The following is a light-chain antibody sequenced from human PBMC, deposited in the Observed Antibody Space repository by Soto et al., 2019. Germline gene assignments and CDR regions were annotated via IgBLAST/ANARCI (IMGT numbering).Light chain of an antibody. CDR3: HQYNTWPLT. V-gene: IGKV3D-20*02. CDR2: AAS. Sequence: EIVLTQSPATLSLSPGERATLSCRASQSFSSSHLAWYQHKPGQAPRLLIYAASSRATGSPDRFSGGGSGTDFTLAISSLQSEDFAIYYCHQYNTWPLTFGGGTKVDIK. J-gene: IGKJ4*01. CDR1: QSFSSSH.